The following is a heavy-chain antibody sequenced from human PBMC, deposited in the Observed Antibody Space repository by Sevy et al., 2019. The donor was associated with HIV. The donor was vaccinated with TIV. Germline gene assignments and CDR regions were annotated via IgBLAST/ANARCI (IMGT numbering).Heavy chain of an antibody. CDR1: GFTFISYS. CDR3: ARDPPYYYDSSGWKYFQH. J-gene: IGHJ1*01. Sequence: GGSRRLSCAASGFTFISYSMNWVRQAPGKGLEWVSSISSSSSYIYYADEGKGRFTISRDNAKNSLYLQMNSLRAEDTAVYYCARDPPYYYDSSGWKYFQHWGQGTLVTVSS. V-gene: IGHV3-21*01. D-gene: IGHD3-22*01. CDR2: ISSSSSYI.